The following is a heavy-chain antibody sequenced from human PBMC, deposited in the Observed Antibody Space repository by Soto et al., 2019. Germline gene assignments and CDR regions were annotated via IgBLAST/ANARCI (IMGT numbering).Heavy chain of an antibody. CDR3: ARASPAKYGSGSYAFDI. CDR2: INHSGST. J-gene: IGHJ3*02. Sequence: AETLSLTCAVYGGSVSGSYWRWIRQPPRKGLEWIGEINHSGSTNYNPSLKSRVTISVDTSKNQFSLKLSSVTAADTAVYYCARASPAKYGSGSYAFDIWGQGTLVTVS. V-gene: IGHV4-34*01. CDR1: GGSVSGSY. D-gene: IGHD3-10*01.